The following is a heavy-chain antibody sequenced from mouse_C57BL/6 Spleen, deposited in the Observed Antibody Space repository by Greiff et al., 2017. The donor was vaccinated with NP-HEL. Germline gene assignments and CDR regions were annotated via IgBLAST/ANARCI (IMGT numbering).Heavy chain of an antibody. J-gene: IGHJ2*01. D-gene: IGHD1-1*01. CDR1: GYTFTSYW. CDR3: ARKDYGSSPYYFDY. Sequence: VQLQQPGAELVKPGASVKLSCKASGYTFTSYWMQWVKQRPGQGLEWIGEIDPSDSYTNYNQQFKGKATLTVDTSSSTAYMQLSSLTSEDSAVYYCARKDYGSSPYYFDYWGQGTTLTVSS. V-gene: IGHV1-50*01. CDR2: IDPSDSYT.